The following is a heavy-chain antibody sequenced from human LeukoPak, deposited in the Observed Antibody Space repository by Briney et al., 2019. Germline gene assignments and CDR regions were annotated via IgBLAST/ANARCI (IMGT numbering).Heavy chain of an antibody. D-gene: IGHD6-13*01. CDR2: MNPNSGNT. CDR1: GYTFTSYD. V-gene: IGHV1-8*01. Sequence: ASVNVSCKASGYTFTSYDINWVRQATGQGLERMGWMNPNSGNTGYAQKFQGRVTMTRNTSISTAYMELSSLRSEDTAVYYCARGHSSSWYEYYYYYYGMDVWGQGTTVTVSS. CDR3: ARGHSSSWYEYYYYYYGMDV. J-gene: IGHJ6*02.